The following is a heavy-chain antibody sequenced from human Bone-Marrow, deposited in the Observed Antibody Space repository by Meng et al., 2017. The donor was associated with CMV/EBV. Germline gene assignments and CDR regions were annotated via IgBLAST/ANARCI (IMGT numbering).Heavy chain of an antibody. V-gene: IGHV3-74*01. J-gene: IGHJ4*02. Sequence: GGSLRLSCAASGFTFSSYWMHWVRQAPGKGLVWVSRINSDGSSTSYADSVKGRFTISRDDSKNTLYLQMNSLKTEDTAVYYCTTDHGCSGDSCYSVGYWGQGTLVTVSS. CDR1: GFTFSSYW. CDR2: INSDGSST. D-gene: IGHD2-15*01. CDR3: TTDHGCSGDSCYSVGY.